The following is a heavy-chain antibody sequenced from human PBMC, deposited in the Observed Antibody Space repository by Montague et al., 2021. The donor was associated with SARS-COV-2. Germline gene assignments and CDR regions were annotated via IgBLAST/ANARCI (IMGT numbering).Heavy chain of an antibody. V-gene: IGHV4-34*01. CDR2: INHSGST. Sequence: SETLSLTCAVYGGSLSGYYWSWIRQPPGKGLEWIGEINHSGSTNYNPSLKSRVTISVDTSKNQFSLKLSSVTAADTAVYYCTRGDLRYSSSWYLDYWGQGTLVTVPS. CDR3: TRGDLRYSSSWYLDY. CDR1: GGSLSGYY. D-gene: IGHD6-13*01. J-gene: IGHJ4*02.